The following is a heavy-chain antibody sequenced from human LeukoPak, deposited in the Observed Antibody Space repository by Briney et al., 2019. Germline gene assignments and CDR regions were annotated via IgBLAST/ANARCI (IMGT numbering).Heavy chain of an antibody. D-gene: IGHD2-8*01. CDR2: INHSGST. CDR3: ARDRGCTNGVCYTVQAFDI. Sequence: SETLSLTCAVYGGSFSGYYWSWIRQPPGKGLEWIGEINHSGSTNYNPSLKSRVTISVDTSKNQFSLKLSSVTAADTAVYYCARDRGCTNGVCYTVQAFDIWGQGTMVTVSS. V-gene: IGHV4-34*01. CDR1: GGSFSGYY. J-gene: IGHJ3*02.